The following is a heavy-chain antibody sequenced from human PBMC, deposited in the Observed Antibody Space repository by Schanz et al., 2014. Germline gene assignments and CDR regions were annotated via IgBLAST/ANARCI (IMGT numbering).Heavy chain of an antibody. Sequence: EVQLVESGGGLVKPGGSLRLSCAASGFTFSSYSMNWVRQAPGKGLEWVSSLSGGSSYIFYADSVKGRFTISRDNAKNTLYLQMNSLRAEDTAVYYCARPLGPNYYYYGLDVWGQGTTVTVSS. CDR2: LSGGSSYI. CDR1: GFTFSSYS. CDR3: ARPLGPNYYYYGLDV. J-gene: IGHJ6*02. V-gene: IGHV3-21*01.